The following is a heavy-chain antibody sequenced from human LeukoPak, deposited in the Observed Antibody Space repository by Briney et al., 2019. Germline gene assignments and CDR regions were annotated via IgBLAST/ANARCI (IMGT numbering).Heavy chain of an antibody. Sequence: SETLSLTCAVYGGSFSDYYWNWIRQPPGKGLEWIGETNHSGSTNYNPSLKSRVTISADTSKNQFSLKLSSVTAADTAVYYCARHVRCSSTTCYTRGAFDFWGQGTMVTFSS. V-gene: IGHV4-34*01. CDR3: ARHVRCSSTTCYTRGAFDF. CDR2: TNHSGST. CDR1: GGSFSDYY. D-gene: IGHD2-2*02. J-gene: IGHJ3*01.